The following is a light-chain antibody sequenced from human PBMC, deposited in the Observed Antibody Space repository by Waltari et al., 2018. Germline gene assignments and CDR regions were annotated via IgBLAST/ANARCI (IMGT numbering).Light chain of an antibody. V-gene: IGLV3-1*01. CDR2: QDN. J-gene: IGLJ2*01. Sequence: SYELSQPPSMSVSPGQTASITCSGDKLGDKYASWYHQKPGQSPVLFIFQDNKRPSGIPERFSGSNSGNTATLTISGTQAMDEADYYCQAWDSSTLVFGGGTKLTVL. CDR1: KLGDKY. CDR3: QAWDSSTLV.